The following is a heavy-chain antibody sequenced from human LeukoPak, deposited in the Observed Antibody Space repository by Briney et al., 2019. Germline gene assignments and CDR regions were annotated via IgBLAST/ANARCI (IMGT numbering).Heavy chain of an antibody. CDR3: ARGAYDSSGYHNY. Sequence: ASVKVSCKASGGTFSSYAISWVRQAPGQGLEWMGRITPIFGTANYAQKFQGRVTITTDESTSTAYMELSSLRSEDTAVYYCARGAYDSSGYHNYWGQGTLVTVSS. CDR2: ITPIFGTA. CDR1: GGTFSSYA. J-gene: IGHJ4*02. V-gene: IGHV1-69*05. D-gene: IGHD3-22*01.